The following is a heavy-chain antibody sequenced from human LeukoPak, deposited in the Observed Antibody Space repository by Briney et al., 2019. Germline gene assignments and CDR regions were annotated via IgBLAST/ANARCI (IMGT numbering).Heavy chain of an antibody. CDR1: GFTASSNY. J-gene: IGHJ4*02. CDR3: AKDRIDSSGYYLDY. D-gene: IGHD3-22*01. V-gene: IGHV3-23*01. Sequence: GGSLRLSCAASGFTASSNYMSWVRQAPGKGLEWVSAISGSGGSTYYADSVKGRFTISRDNSKNTLYLQMNSLRAEDTAVYCCAKDRIDSSGYYLDYWGQGTLVTVSS. CDR2: ISGSGGST.